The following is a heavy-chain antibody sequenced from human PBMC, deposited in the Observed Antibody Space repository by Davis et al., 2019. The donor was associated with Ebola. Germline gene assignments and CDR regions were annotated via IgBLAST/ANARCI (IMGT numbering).Heavy chain of an antibody. Sequence: SETLSLTCTISGGSISSGGYYWSWMGQHPGKGLEWIGYIYYSGCTYYNPYLKSRVTISVDKSKHQFSLKLSSVTAADTSVYYCARDGGRHWYFELCGRGTLVTVSS. CDR1: GGSISSGGYY. CDR3: ARDGGRHWYFEL. D-gene: IGHD3-16*01. CDR2: IYYSGCT. V-gene: IGHV4-31*03. J-gene: IGHJ2*01.